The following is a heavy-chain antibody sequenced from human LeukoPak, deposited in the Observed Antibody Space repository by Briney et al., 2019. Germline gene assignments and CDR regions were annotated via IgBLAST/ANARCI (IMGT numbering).Heavy chain of an antibody. Sequence: GGSLRLSCAASGFTVSSNYMSWVRQAPGKGLEWVSVIYSGGSIYYADSVKGRYTISRHNSKNTLYLQMNSLRAEDTAVYYCARGTVMAHFDYWGQGTLVTVSS. CDR1: GFTVSSNY. D-gene: IGHD5-24*01. CDR2: IYSGGSI. J-gene: IGHJ4*02. CDR3: ARGTVMAHFDY. V-gene: IGHV3-53*04.